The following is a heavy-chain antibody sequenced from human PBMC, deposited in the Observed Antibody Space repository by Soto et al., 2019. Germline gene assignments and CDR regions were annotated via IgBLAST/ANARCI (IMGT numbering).Heavy chain of an antibody. CDR3: KKVDSRGAASTYYCYGIDV. J-gene: IGHJ6*02. D-gene: IGHD6-13*01. CDR1: GGSISSYY. Sequence: SETLSLTCTVSGGSISSYYWSWIRQPPGKGLEWIGYLYNSGSTNYNPSLKSRVTISVDTSKNQFSLKMSSVTAADTAVYYCKKVDSRGAASTYYCYGIDVGGQGTTFTVSS. CDR2: LYNSGST. V-gene: IGHV4-59*01.